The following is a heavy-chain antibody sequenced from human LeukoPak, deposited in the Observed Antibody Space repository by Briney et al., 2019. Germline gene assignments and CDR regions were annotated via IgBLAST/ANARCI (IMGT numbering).Heavy chain of an antibody. CDR1: GFTFSSYA. Sequence: PGGSLRLSCAASGFTFSSYAMTWVRQAPGKGLEWVSVISASAGDTDYADSVKGRFTISRDNSKNTVDLQLNSLRAEDSAVYYCAKQSFRMVNYFDYWGQGTLVTVSS. V-gene: IGHV3-23*01. J-gene: IGHJ4*02. CDR2: ISASAGDT. CDR3: AKQSFRMVNYFDY. D-gene: IGHD3-16*02.